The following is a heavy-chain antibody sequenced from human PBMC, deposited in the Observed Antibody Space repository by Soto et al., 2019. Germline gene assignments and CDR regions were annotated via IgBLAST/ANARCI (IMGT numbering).Heavy chain of an antibody. V-gene: IGHV4-30-4*01. CDR1: GGSISSGDYY. Sequence: PSETLSLTCTVSGGSISSGDYYWSWIRQPPGKGLEWIGYIYYSGSTYYNPSLKSRVTISVDTSKNQFSLKLSSVTAADTAVYYCARADHQGITIFGVVTTRLNWFDPWGQGTLVTVSS. D-gene: IGHD3-3*01. CDR3: ARADHQGITIFGVVTTRLNWFDP. J-gene: IGHJ5*02. CDR2: IYYSGST.